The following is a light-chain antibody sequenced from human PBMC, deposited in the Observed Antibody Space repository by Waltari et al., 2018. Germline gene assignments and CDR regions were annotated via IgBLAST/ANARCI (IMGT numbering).Light chain of an antibody. J-gene: IGLJ2*01. V-gene: IGLV2-14*03. CDR1: STAAGPHTY. CDR2: DVS. CDR3: CSYANMVTLFVV. Sequence: QSALTQPASVSGSPGQSITISCTGSSTAAGPHTYVSWYQQHPGKAPKLIIYDVSHRPSGISNRFSGSRSGDTASLTISGLQAEDEADYFCCSYANMVTLFVVFGGGTKLTVL.